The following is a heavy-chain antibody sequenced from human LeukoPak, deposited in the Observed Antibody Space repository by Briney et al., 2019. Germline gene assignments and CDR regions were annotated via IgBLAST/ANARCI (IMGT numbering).Heavy chain of an antibody. CDR1: GFAFSTYA. D-gene: IGHD1-26*01. CDR2: ISSDGGST. Sequence: GRSLRLSCAASGFAFSTYAMHWVRQAPGKGLEYISSISSDGGSTYYADSVKGRFIISRDNSKNTLYLQMGRLRAEDMAVYYCARSNNIVGATYFDYWGQGTLVTVSS. CDR3: ARSNNIVGATYFDY. V-gene: IGHV3-64*02. J-gene: IGHJ4*02.